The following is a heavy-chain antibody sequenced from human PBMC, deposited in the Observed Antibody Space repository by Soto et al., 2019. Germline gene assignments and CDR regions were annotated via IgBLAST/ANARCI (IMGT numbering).Heavy chain of an antibody. CDR2: ISGSGGST. CDR1: GFTFSSYA. J-gene: IGHJ4*02. Sequence: EVQLLESGGGLVQPGGSLRLSCAASGFTFSSYAMSWVRQAPGKGLEWVSAISGSGGSTYYADSVKGRFTISRDNSKNTLYLQMNSLRAEDTAVYYCARDRVGYYYDSSGYPNYFDYWGQGTLVTVSS. CDR3: ARDRVGYYYDSSGYPNYFDY. D-gene: IGHD3-22*01. V-gene: IGHV3-23*01.